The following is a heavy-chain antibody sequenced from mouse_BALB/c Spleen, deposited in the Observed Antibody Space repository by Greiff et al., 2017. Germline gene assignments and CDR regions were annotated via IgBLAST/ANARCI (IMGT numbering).Heavy chain of an antibody. D-gene: IGHD1-1*01. CDR2: ISSGGSYT. CDR3: ARQSTTRYFDV. J-gene: IGHJ1*01. V-gene: IGHV5-6*01. Sequence: EVKLVESGGDLVKPGGSLKLSCAASGFTFSSYGMSWVRQTPDKRLEWVATISSGGSYTYYPDSVKGRFTISRDNAKNTLYLQMSSLKSEDTAMYYCARQSTTRYFDVWGAGTTVTVSS. CDR1: GFTFSSYG.